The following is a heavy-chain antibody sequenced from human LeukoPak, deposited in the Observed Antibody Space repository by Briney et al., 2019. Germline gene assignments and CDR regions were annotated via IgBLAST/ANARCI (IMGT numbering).Heavy chain of an antibody. Sequence: GGSLRLSCAASGFTFSSYSMNWVRQAPGKGLEWVSYITNSSSIIYYADSVKGRFTISRDNAKNSLYLQMNSLRAEDTAVYYCASWQQLVGAGGYYMDVWGKGTTVTVSS. D-gene: IGHD6-13*01. CDR3: ASWQQLVGAGGYYMDV. CDR1: GFTFSSYS. J-gene: IGHJ6*03. CDR2: ITNSSSII. V-gene: IGHV3-48*04.